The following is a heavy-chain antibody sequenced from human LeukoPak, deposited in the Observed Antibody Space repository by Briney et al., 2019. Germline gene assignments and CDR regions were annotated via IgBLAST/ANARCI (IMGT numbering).Heavy chain of an antibody. V-gene: IGHV3-66*01. Sequence: PGGSLRLSCAASGFTFSSYAMSWVRQAPGKGLEWVSVIYSGGSTYYADSVKGRFTISKDNSKNTLYLQMNSLRAEDTAVYYCARDLSSSYGMDVWGQGTTVTVSS. CDR2: IYSGGST. CDR1: GFTFSSYA. D-gene: IGHD6-13*01. J-gene: IGHJ6*02. CDR3: ARDLSSSYGMDV.